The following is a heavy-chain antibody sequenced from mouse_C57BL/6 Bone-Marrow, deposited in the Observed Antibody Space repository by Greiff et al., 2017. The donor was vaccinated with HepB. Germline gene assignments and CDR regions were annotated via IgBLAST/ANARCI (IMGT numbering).Heavy chain of an antibody. CDR2: ISNLAYSI. V-gene: IGHV5-15*01. CDR1: GFTFSDYG. J-gene: IGHJ4*01. Sequence: EVQLVESGGGLVQPGGSLKLSCAASGFTFSDYGMAWVRQAPRKGPEWVAFISNLAYSIYYADTVTGRFTISRENAKNTLYLEMSSLRSEDTAMYYCARHVDPDSSAYAMDYWGQGTSVTVSS. D-gene: IGHD3-2*02. CDR3: ARHVDPDSSAYAMDY.